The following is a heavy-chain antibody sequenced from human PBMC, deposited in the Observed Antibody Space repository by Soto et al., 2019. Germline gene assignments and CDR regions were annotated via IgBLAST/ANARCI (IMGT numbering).Heavy chain of an antibody. CDR2: ISWNSGSI. D-gene: IGHD5-18*01. CDR1: GFTFDDYA. J-gene: IGHJ4*02. Sequence: GGSLRLSCAASGFTFDDYAMHWVRQAPGKGLEWVSGISWNSGSIGYADSVKGRFTISRDNAKNSLYLQMNSLRAEDTALYYCAKDILRAGYSYVDYWGQGTLVTVSS. V-gene: IGHV3-9*01. CDR3: AKDILRAGYSYVDY.